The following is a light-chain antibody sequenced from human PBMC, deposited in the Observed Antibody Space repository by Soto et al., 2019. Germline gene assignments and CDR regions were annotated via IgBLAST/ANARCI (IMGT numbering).Light chain of an antibody. CDR3: QQYNNWWT. CDR2: GAS. Sequence: EIVMTQSPATLSVSPGERATLSCRASQSVSTSLAWYQQKPGKAPRLLISGASTRATGVPARFSGSGSETEFTLTISRLQSEYFAVYYCQQYNNWWTFGQGTKVEIK. CDR1: QSVSTS. V-gene: IGKV3-15*01. J-gene: IGKJ1*01.